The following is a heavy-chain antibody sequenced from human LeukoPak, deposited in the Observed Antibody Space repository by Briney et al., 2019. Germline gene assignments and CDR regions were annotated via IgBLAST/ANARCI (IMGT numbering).Heavy chain of an antibody. CDR3: AREAFTDATGYYFSPLDM. Sequence: GGSLRLSCEASGFTFRTYDLHWVRQTAVKGLEWVSLINTAGGTFYSDSVRGRFTISRENAKNSFYLQMDNLTADDTVVYYCAREAFTDATGYYFSPLDMWGQGTMVTVSS. D-gene: IGHD3-22*01. CDR2: INTAGGT. V-gene: IGHV3-13*01. CDR1: GFTFRTYD. J-gene: IGHJ3*02.